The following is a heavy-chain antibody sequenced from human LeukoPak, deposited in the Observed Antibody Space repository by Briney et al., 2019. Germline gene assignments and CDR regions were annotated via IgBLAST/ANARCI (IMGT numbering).Heavy chain of an antibody. CDR2: ISSHNG. D-gene: IGHD1-1*01. CDR3: GRVEVHPRRFYYYMDV. V-gene: IGHV1-18*04. CDR1: GFTFTVYN. Sequence: GASVKVSCKASGFTFTVYNIHWVRQAPGQGLEWMGWISSHNGNYAQKFQDRVIMTTDTSTSTAYMELRSLRSDDTAVYYCGRVEVHPRRFYYYMDVWGKGTTVTVSS. J-gene: IGHJ6*03.